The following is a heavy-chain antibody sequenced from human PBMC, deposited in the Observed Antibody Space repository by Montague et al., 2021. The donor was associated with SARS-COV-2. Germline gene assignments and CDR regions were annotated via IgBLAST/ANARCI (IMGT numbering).Heavy chain of an antibody. CDR2: TYYRSKWYN. CDR1: GDSVSSNSAA. V-gene: IGHV6-1*01. J-gene: IGHJ6*02. CDR3: ARDTRLQLWFDRDYCYGMYV. Sequence: CAISGDSVSSNSAAWNWIRQSPSGGLEWLGRTYYRSKWYNDYAVSVKSRITINPDTSKNQFSLQLNSVTPEDTAVYYCARDTRLQLWFDRDYCYGMYVWGRGTTVTVSS. D-gene: IGHD5-18*01.